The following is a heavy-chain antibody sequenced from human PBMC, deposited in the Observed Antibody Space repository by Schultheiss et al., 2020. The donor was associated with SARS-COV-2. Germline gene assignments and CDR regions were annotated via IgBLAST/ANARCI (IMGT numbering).Heavy chain of an antibody. V-gene: IGHV3-48*03. D-gene: IGHD3-3*01. J-gene: IGHJ4*02. Sequence: GGSLRLSCAASGFTFSSYEMNWVRQAPGKGLEWVSYISSSGSTIYYADSVKGRFTISRDNAKNSLYLQMNSLRAEDTAVYYCARVDKEGYDFWSGYYLGFDYWGQGTLVTVSS. CDR1: GFTFSSYE. CDR3: ARVDKEGYDFWSGYYLGFDY. CDR2: ISSSGSTI.